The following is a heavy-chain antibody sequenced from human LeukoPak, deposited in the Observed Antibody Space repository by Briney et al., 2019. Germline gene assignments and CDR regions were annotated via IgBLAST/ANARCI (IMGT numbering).Heavy chain of an antibody. J-gene: IGHJ4*02. V-gene: IGHV3-23*01. CDR3: AKSGWKAVYNTPPYYFDS. CDR2: ISGSGANT. Sequence: PGGSLRLSCAASGFFFSSYGMSWVRQAPGKGLEWVSGISGSGANTYDSDSEKGGFTTFRDNYQNKVHLQMSRLRAEDTAVYSCAKSGWKAVYNTPPYYFDSWGQGTLVTVSS. D-gene: IGHD3-3*01. CDR1: GFFFSSYG.